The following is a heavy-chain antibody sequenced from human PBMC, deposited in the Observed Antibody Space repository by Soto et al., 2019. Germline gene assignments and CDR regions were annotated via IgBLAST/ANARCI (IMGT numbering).Heavy chain of an antibody. J-gene: IGHJ4*02. V-gene: IGHV4-59*12. CDR3: VRGRYSYGWGDS. D-gene: IGHD5-18*01. CDR1: GGSIGTYY. Sequence: SETLSLTCAVSGGSIGTYYWTWIRQPPGRGLEWIANIYYSGSIKYNASLESRFSMSIDTSKNQFSLKLSSVTAADTAVYYCVRGRYSYGWGDSWGQGILVTVSS. CDR2: IYYSGSI.